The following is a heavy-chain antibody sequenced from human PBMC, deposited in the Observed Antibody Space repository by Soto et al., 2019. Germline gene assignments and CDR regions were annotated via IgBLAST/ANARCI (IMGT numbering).Heavy chain of an antibody. D-gene: IGHD6-13*01. CDR1: GDSVSSNSAA. Sequence: PSQTLSLTCAISGDSVSSNSAAWNWIRQSPSRGLEWLRRTYYRSKWYNDYAVSVKSRITINPDTSKNQFSLQLNSVTPEDTAVYYCARVQRSSWYWRWFDPWGQGTLVTVSS. J-gene: IGHJ5*02. CDR2: TYYRSKWYN. CDR3: ARVQRSSWYWRWFDP. V-gene: IGHV6-1*01.